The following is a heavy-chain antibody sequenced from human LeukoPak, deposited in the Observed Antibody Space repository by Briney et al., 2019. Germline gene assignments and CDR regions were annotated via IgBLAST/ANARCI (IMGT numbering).Heavy chain of an antibody. V-gene: IGHV1-8*02. CDR3: ARARGSVNWFDP. D-gene: IGHD3-10*01. J-gene: IGHJ5*02. CDR2: MNPNSGNT. CDR1: GYTFTSYD. Sequence: ASVKVSCKASGYTFTSYDINWVRQATGQGLEWMGWMNPNSGNTNYAQKLQGRVTMTTDTSTSTAYMELRSLRSEDTAVYYCARARGSVNWFDPWGQGTLVTVSS.